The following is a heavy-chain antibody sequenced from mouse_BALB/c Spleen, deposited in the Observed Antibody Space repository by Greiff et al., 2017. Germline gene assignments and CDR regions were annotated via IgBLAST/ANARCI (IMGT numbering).Heavy chain of an antibody. Sequence: QVQLQQSAAELARPGASVKMSCKASGYTFTSYTMHWVKQRPGQGLEWIGYINPSSGYTEYNQKFKDKTTLTADKSSSTAYMQLSSLTSEDSAVYYCSRRGSHWSMDYWGQGTSVTVSS. CDR2: INPSSGYT. CDR3: SRRGSHWSMDY. V-gene: IGHV1-4*02. J-gene: IGHJ4*01. D-gene: IGHD6-1*01. CDR1: GYTFTSYT.